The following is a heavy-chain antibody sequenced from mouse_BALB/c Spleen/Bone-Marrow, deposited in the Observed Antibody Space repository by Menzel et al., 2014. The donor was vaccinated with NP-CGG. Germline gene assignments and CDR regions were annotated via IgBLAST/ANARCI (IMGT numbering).Heavy chain of an antibody. J-gene: IGHJ2*01. CDR2: IYPGNVDT. CDR3: ARETRYGNYVDYFDY. Sequence: QVQLQQSGPELVKPGTSVRISCKPSGYTFTSYYIHWVKQRPGQGLEWIGWIYPGNVDTKYNEKFKGKATLTADKSSSTAYMQLSSLTSGDSAVYFCARETRYGNYVDYFDYWGQGTTLTVSS. V-gene: IGHV1S56*01. D-gene: IGHD2-10*02. CDR1: GYTFTSYY.